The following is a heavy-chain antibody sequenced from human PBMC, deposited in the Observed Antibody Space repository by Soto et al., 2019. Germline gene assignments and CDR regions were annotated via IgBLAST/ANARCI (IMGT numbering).Heavy chain of an antibody. CDR3: AKGGYQLLSYYYYYYGMDV. V-gene: IGHV3-30*18. D-gene: IGHD2-2*01. CDR1: GFTFSSYG. Sequence: SLRLSCAASGFTFSSYGMHWVRQAPGKGLEWVAVISYDGSNKYYADSVKGRFTISRDNSKNTLYLQMNSLRAEDTAVYYCAKGGYQLLSYYYYYYGMDVWGQGTTVTVSS. CDR2: ISYDGSNK. J-gene: IGHJ6*02.